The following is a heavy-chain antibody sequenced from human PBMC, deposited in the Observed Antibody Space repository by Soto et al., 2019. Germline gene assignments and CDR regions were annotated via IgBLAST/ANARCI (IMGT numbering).Heavy chain of an antibody. J-gene: IGHJ5*02. CDR2: IWYDGSNK. D-gene: IGHD6-19*01. CDR1: GFTFSSYG. V-gene: IGHV3-33*01. Sequence: VQLVESGGGVVQPGRSRRLSCAASGFTFSSYGMHWVRQAPGKGLEWVAVIWYDGSNKYYADSVKGRFTISRDNSKNTLYLQRNSLRAEDTAVYYCARGSSSGWGEYVDWFDPWGQGTLVTVSS. CDR3: ARGSSSGWGEYVDWFDP.